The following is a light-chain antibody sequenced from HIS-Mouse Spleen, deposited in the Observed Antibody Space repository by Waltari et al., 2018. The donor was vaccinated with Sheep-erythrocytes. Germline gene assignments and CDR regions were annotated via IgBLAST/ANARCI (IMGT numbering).Light chain of an antibody. J-gene: IGKJ1*01. CDR2: AAS. CDR1: QGISSW. V-gene: IGKV1-12*01. Sequence: DIQMTQSPSSVSASVGDRFTITVRASQGISSWLGWYQQKPGKAPKLLIYAASSLQSGVPSRFSGSGSGTDFTLTISSLQPEDFATYYCQQANSFPPTFGQGTKVEIK. CDR3: QQANSFPPT.